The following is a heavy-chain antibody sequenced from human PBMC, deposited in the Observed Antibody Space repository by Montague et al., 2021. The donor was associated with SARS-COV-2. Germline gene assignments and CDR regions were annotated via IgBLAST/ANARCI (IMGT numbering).Heavy chain of an antibody. CDR2: ISYDGSNK. Sequence: SLRLSCAASGFTFSSYALHWVRQAPGKGLEWVAVISYDGSNKYYVDSVTGRFTTSRDNSKNTLYLQMNSLRAEDTAVYYCASSEGLTVVTGYYYGMDVWGQGTTVTVSS. J-gene: IGHJ6*02. D-gene: IGHD4-23*01. V-gene: IGHV3-30*04. CDR3: ASSEGLTVVTGYYYGMDV. CDR1: GFTFSSYA.